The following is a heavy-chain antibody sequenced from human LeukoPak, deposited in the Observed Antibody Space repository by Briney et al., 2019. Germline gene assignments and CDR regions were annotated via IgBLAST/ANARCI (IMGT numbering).Heavy chain of an antibody. J-gene: IGHJ5*02. Sequence: PGGSLRLSCAPSGFIFSNYWMSWVRQAPGKGLEWVSSISSSSSYIYYADSVKGRFTISRDNAKNSLYLQMNSLRAEDTAVYYCARDVPLSPFTYYYDSSGSWGQGTLVTVSS. CDR2: ISSSSSYI. CDR1: GFIFSNYW. V-gene: IGHV3-21*01. CDR3: ARDVPLSPFTYYYDSSGS. D-gene: IGHD3-22*01.